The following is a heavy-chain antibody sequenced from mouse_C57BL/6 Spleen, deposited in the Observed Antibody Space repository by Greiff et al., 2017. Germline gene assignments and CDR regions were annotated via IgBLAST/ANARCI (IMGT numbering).Heavy chain of an antibody. CDR2: INPNNGGT. V-gene: IGHV1-26*01. J-gene: IGHJ2*01. Sequence: VQLQQSGPELVKPGASVKISCKASGYTFTDYYMNWVKQSHGKSLEWIGDINPNNGGTSYNQKFKGKATLTVDKSSSTAYMELRSLTSEDSAVYYCARLRGRDVDYWGQGTTLTVSS. D-gene: IGHD3-3*01. CDR1: GYTFTDYY. CDR3: ARLRGRDVDY.